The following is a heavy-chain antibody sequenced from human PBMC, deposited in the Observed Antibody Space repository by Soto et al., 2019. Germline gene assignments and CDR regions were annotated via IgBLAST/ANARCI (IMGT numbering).Heavy chain of an antibody. V-gene: IGHV1-18*01. Sequence: ASVKVSCKASGYTFTSYGISWVRQAPGQGLEWMGWISAYNGNTNYAQKLKGRVTMTTDTSTSTAYMELRSLRSDDTAVYYCARDPSRYYYGSGSWFDPWGQGTLVTVSS. CDR3: ARDPSRYYYGSGSWFDP. J-gene: IGHJ5*02. CDR2: ISAYNGNT. CDR1: GYTFTSYG. D-gene: IGHD3-10*01.